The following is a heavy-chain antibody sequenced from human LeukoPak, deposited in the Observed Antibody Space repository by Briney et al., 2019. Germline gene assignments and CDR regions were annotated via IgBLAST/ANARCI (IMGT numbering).Heavy chain of an antibody. J-gene: IGHJ5*02. D-gene: IGHD6-19*01. Sequence: ASVKVPCKASGYTFTSYYMHWVRQAPGQGLEWMGIINPSGGGTSYAQKFQGRVTMTRDTSTSTVYMELSSLTSEDTAVYYCAIGAVAGTLDHWGQGTLVTASS. V-gene: IGHV1-46*01. CDR2: INPSGGGT. CDR3: AIGAVAGTLDH. CDR1: GYTFTSYY.